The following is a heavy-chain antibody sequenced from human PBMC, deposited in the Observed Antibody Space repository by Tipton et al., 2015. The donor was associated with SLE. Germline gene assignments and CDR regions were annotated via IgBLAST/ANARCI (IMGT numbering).Heavy chain of an antibody. CDR3: ARDVVGATEGLDY. CDR1: GFTFSSYA. CDR2: ISPSNNYI. J-gene: IGHJ4*02. D-gene: IGHD1-26*01. Sequence: SLRLSCAASGFTFSSYAMHWVRQAPGKGLEWVSSISPSNNYIHYADSVKGRFTISRDNAKNSLYLQMNSLRAEDTAVYYCARDVVGATEGLDYWGQGTLVTVSS. V-gene: IGHV3-21*03.